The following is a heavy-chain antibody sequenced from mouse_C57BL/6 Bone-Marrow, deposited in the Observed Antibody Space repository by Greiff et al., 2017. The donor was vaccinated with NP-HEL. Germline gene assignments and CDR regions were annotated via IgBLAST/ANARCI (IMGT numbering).Heavy chain of an antibody. CDR2: IDPETGGT. V-gene: IGHV1-15*01. D-gene: IGHD1-1*01. Sequence: QVQLKESGAELVRPGASVTLSCKASGYTFTDYEMHWVKQTPVHGLEWIGAIDPETGGTAYNQKFKGKAILTADKSSSTAYIELRSLTSEDSAVYYCTRPYYGSSYRFAYWGQGTLVTVSA. J-gene: IGHJ3*01. CDR3: TRPYYGSSYRFAY. CDR1: GYTFTDYE.